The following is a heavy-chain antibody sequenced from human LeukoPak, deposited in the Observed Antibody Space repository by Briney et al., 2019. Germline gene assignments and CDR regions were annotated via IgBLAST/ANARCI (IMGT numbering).Heavy chain of an antibody. CDR2: MNPNSGNT. J-gene: IGHJ3*02. CDR3: AAYYYDSSGSPGAAFDI. CDR1: GYTFTSYD. V-gene: IGHV1-8*01. Sequence: ASVKVSCKASGYTFTSYDINWVRQATGQGLEWMGWMNPNSGNTGYAQKFQGRVTMTRNTSISTAYMELSSLRSEDTAVYYCAAYYYDSSGSPGAAFDIWGQGTMVTVSS. D-gene: IGHD3-22*01.